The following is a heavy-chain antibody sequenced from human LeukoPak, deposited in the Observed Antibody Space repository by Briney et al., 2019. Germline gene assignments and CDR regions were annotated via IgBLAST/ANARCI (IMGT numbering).Heavy chain of an antibody. J-gene: IGHJ4*02. CDR1: GGTFSSYA. CDR3: ARQYDCSSTSCYDYYFDY. Sequence: SVKVSCKASGGTFSSYAISWVRQAPGQGLEWMGGIIPIFGTANYAQKFQGRVTITTDESTSTAYMELSSLRSEDTAVYYCARQYDCSSTSCYDYYFDYWGQGTLVTVSS. CDR2: IIPIFGTA. D-gene: IGHD2-2*01. V-gene: IGHV1-69*05.